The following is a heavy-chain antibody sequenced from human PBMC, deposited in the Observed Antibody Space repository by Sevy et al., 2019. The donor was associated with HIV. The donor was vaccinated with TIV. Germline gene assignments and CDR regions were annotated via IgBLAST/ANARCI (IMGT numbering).Heavy chain of an antibody. V-gene: IGHV4-59*01. CDR2: IYYSGST. CDR1: AGSISSYY. Sequence: SETLSLTCTVSAGSISSYYWSWIRQPPGKGLEWIGYIYYSGSTNYNPSLKSRVTISVDTSKNQFSLKLSSVTAADTAVYYCASGGYYDSSGYSLGYWGQGTLVTVSS. CDR3: ASGGYYDSSGYSLGY. J-gene: IGHJ4*02. D-gene: IGHD3-22*01.